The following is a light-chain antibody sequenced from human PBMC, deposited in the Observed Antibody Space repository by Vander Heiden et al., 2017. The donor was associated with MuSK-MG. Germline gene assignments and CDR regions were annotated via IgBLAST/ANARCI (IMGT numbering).Light chain of an antibody. V-gene: IGKV1-NL1*01. CDR2: ASS. CDR3: QQYDSPLWT. J-gene: IGKJ1*01. CDR1: QGISNS. Sequence: DIQITDSPSSLSASVGDRLTITCRACQGISNSLAWYQQKPGKAPKLLLSASSRLESGVPSRFSGSGSGTDYTLTISGLQPEDFATYYCQQYDSPLWTFGQGTKVEMK.